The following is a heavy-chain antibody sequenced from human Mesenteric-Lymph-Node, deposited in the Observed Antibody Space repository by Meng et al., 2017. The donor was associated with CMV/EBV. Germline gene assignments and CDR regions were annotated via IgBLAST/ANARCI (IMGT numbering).Heavy chain of an antibody. CDR2: ISATGGST. CDR3: ATDAYNQNFDY. J-gene: IGHJ4*02. Sequence: GESPKISRAASGFTFSSYAMSWVRQAPGKGVEWVSAISATGGSTYYADSVKGRFTIPRNNSKNTLYLQMNSRGDEETAVYFCATDAYNQNFDYWGQGTLVTVSS. CDR1: GFTFSSYA. D-gene: IGHD1-1*01. V-gene: IGHV3-23*01.